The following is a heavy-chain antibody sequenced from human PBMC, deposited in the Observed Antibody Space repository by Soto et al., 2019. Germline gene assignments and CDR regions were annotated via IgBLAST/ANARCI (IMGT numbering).Heavy chain of an antibody. CDR3: TTDRELVDAFDI. Sequence: GASVKVSCKASGFTFTSSAMQWVRQARGQRLEWIGWIVVGSGNTNYAQKFQERVTITRDMSTSTAYMELSSLKTEDTAVYYCTTDRELVDAFDIWGQGTMVTVSS. D-gene: IGHD6-13*01. CDR1: GFTFTSSA. CDR2: IVVGSGNT. V-gene: IGHV1-58*02. J-gene: IGHJ3*02.